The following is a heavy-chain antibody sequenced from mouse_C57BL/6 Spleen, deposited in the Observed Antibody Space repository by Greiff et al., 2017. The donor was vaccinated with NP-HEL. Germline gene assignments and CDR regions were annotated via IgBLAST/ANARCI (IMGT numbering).Heavy chain of an antibody. J-gene: IGHJ2*01. CDR3: TTGDDY. Sequence: QVQLKESGAELVRPGASVTLSCKASGYTFTDYEMHWVKQTPVHGLEWIGAIDPETGGTAYNQKFKGKAILTADKSSSTAYMELRSLTSEDSAVYYCTTGDDYWGQGTTLTVSS. V-gene: IGHV1-15*01. CDR1: GYTFTDYE. CDR2: IDPETGGT.